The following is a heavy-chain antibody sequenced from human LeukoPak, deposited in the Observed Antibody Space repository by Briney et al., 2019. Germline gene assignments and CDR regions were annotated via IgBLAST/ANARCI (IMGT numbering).Heavy chain of an antibody. CDR3: ARRRGRDGYNKYFDY. V-gene: IGHV5-51*01. D-gene: IGHD5-24*01. CDR1: GYSFTSYW. J-gene: IGHJ4*02. CDR2: IYPGDSDT. Sequence: GESLKISCKGSGYSFTSYWIGWVRQMPGKGLEWMGIIYPGDSDTRYSPSFQGQVTISADKSISAAYLQWSSLKASDTAMYYCARRRGRDGYNKYFDYWGQGALVTVSS.